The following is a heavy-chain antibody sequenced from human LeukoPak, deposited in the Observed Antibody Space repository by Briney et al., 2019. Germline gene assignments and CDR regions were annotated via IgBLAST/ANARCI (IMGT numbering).Heavy chain of an antibody. CDR3: AKDLSYSSGWYDLFDY. Sequence: GGSLRLSCAASGFTFSSYAMSWVRQAPGKGLEWVSAISGSGGSTYYADSVKGRFTISRDNSKNTLYLQMNSLRAEDTAVYYCAKDLSYSSGWYDLFDYRGQGTLVTVSS. V-gene: IGHV3-23*01. CDR1: GFTFSSYA. D-gene: IGHD6-19*01. J-gene: IGHJ4*02. CDR2: ISGSGGST.